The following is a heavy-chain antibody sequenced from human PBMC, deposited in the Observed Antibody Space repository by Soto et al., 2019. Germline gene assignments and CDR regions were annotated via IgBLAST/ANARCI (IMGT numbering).Heavy chain of an antibody. CDR3: ASQGTYYQYDMDV. J-gene: IGHJ6*02. V-gene: IGHV4-39*01. Sequence: SETLSLTCTVSGGSISSDSFYWSWIRQPPGKGLEWIGSIYYSGSTYYNPSLKSRVTISVDMSEKQFSLKLTSVTAADTAVYYCASQGTYYQYDMDVWCQGTTVT. CDR2: IYYSGST. D-gene: IGHD1-1*01. CDR1: GGSISSDSFY.